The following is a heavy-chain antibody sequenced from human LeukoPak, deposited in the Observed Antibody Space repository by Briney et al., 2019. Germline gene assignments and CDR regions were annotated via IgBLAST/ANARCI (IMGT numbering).Heavy chain of an antibody. CDR1: GFTFSSYA. Sequence: GGSLRLSCAASGFTFSSYAMSWVRQAPGKGLEWVSAISGSGGSTYYADSVKGRFTISRDNSKNTLYLQMNSLRAEDTAVYYCAKDDQFRGELLLLTLDYWGQGTLVTASS. J-gene: IGHJ4*02. V-gene: IGHV3-23*01. D-gene: IGHD1-26*01. CDR3: AKDDQFRGELLLLTLDY. CDR2: ISGSGGST.